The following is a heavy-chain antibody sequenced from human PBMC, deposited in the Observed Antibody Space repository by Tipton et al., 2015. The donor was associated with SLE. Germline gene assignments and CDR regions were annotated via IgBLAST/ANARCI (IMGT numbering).Heavy chain of an antibody. CDR2: IYTSGST. Sequence: TLSLTCTVSGGSISSGSYYWSWIRQPAGKGLEWIGRIYTSGSTNYNPSLKSRVTISVDTSKNQFSLKLSSVTAADTAVYYCVRELDTFDIWGQGTMVTVSS. J-gene: IGHJ3*02. CDR3: VRELDTFDI. V-gene: IGHV4-61*02. CDR1: GGSISSGSYY.